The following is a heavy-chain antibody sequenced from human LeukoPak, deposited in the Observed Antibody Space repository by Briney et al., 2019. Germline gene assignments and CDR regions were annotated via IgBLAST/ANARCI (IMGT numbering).Heavy chain of an antibody. J-gene: IGHJ4*02. CDR3: ASVQQLVPLY. Sequence: PGGPLRLSCAASGFTFSSYWMHWVRQAPGKGLVWVSRINSDGSSTSYADSVKGRLTIHRDNAKNPLYLQMNSLRAEHTAVYYCASVQQLVPLYWLEGTLVTVSS. CDR2: INSDGSST. CDR1: GFTFSSYW. V-gene: IGHV3-74*01. D-gene: IGHD6-13*01.